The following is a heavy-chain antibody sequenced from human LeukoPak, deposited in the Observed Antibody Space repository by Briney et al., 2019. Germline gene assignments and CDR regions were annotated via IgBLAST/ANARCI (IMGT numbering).Heavy chain of an antibody. D-gene: IGHD5-18*01. CDR3: ARERGGYSYGGFDY. CDR2: ISAYNGNT. V-gene: IGHV1-18*01. CDR1: GYTFTSYG. Sequence: ASVKVSCKASGYTFTSYGISWVRQAPGQGLEWMGWISAYNGNTNYAQKLQGRVTMTTDTSTSTAYMELRSLRSDDTAVYYCARERGGYSYGGFDYWGQGTLVTVSS. J-gene: IGHJ4*02.